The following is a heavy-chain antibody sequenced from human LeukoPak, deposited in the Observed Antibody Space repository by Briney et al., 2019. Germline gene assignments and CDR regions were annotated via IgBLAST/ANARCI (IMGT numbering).Heavy chain of an antibody. J-gene: IGHJ4*02. V-gene: IGHV3-21*01. CDR1: GFTFSSYS. Sequence: GGSLRLSCAASGFTFSSYSMYWVRQAPGKGLEWVSSISSSSSYIYYADSVKGRFTISRDNAKNSLYLQMNSLRAEDTAVYYCARDDGQNFDYWGQGTLVTVSS. CDR2: ISSSSSYI. D-gene: IGHD4-17*01. CDR3: ARDDGQNFDY.